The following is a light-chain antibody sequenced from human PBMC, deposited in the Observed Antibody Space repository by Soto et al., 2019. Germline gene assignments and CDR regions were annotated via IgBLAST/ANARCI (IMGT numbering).Light chain of an antibody. Sequence: EIVLTQSPGTLSLSPGERATLSCRASQSGSRYLACYQQKPGQAPRLLIYGASSRATGIPDRVSGSGSGTAFTLTISRLEPEGFAVYYCQQYGSSPCTFGQGNKVYIK. CDR3: QQYGSSPCT. V-gene: IGKV3-20*01. CDR2: GAS. CDR1: QSGSRY. J-gene: IGKJ1*01.